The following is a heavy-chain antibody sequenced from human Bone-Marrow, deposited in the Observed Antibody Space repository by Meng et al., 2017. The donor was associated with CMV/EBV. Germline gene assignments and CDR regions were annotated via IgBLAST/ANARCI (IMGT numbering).Heavy chain of an antibody. J-gene: IGHJ6*02. CDR2: INPNSGGT. CDR1: GYTFTGYY. CDR3: ARDAVIVAIHYYYYGMDV. V-gene: IGHV1-2*02. D-gene: IGHD5-12*01. Sequence: ASVKVSCKASGYTFTGYYMHWVRQAPGQGLEWMGWINPNSGGTNYAQKFQGRVTMTRDTSISTAYMELSRLRSDDTAVYYCARDAVIVAIHYYYYGMDVWGRGTTVTGSS.